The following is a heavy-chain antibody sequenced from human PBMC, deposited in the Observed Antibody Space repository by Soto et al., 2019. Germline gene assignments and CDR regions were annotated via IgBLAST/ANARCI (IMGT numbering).Heavy chain of an antibody. CDR3: ARDDIEAAGTEFDY. D-gene: IGHD6-13*01. CDR2: ISSSSSYI. Sequence: PGGSLRLSCAASGFTFSSYSMNWVRQAPGKGLEWVSSISSSSSYIYYADSVKGRFTISRDNAKNSLYLQMNSLRAEDTAVYYCARDDIEAAGTEFDYWGQGTLVTVSS. V-gene: IGHV3-21*01. J-gene: IGHJ4*02. CDR1: GFTFSSYS.